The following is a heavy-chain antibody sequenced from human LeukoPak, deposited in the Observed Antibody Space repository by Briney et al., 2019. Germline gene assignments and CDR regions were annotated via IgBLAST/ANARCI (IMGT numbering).Heavy chain of an antibody. Sequence: SVKVSCKASGGTFSSYAISWMRQAPGQGLEWMGRIIPILGIANYAQKCQGRVTITADKSTSTAYMALSSPSSEDRAVYSCARNRSPPIAADNHWFDRWGQGTLVTVSS. CDR2: IIPILGIA. J-gene: IGHJ5*02. D-gene: IGHD6-13*01. CDR3: ARNRSPPIAADNHWFDR. V-gene: IGHV1-69*04. CDR1: GGTFSSYA.